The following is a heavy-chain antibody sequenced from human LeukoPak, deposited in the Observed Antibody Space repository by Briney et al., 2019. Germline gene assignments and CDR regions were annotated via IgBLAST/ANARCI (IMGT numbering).Heavy chain of an antibody. CDR1: GGSISSHC. J-gene: IGHJ4*02. Sequence: SETLSLTCAVSGGSISSHCWSWIRQPPGKGLEWIGYIYYSGYSKYNPSLKSRVTISVDTSKNQFSLKLSSVTAADTAVYYCARTIAARPYDFDYWGQGTLVTVSS. D-gene: IGHD6-6*01. V-gene: IGHV4-59*11. CDR3: ARTIAARPYDFDY. CDR2: IYYSGYS.